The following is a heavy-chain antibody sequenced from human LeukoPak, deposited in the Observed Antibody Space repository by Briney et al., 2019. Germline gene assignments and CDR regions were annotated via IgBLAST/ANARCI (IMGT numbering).Heavy chain of an antibody. J-gene: IGHJ3*01. Sequence: GGSLRLSCAASGFMFSRYTMNWVRQAPGKGLDWVSSISTSTSSSNIYYADSVKGRFTISRDDAKNSVYLQTNALRPEDTAMYYCAREIDCGSASCHDPEGPYAFDVWGQGTMVIVSS. CDR1: GFMFSRYT. CDR2: ISTSTSSSNI. D-gene: IGHD2-2*01. V-gene: IGHV3-21*01. CDR3: AREIDCGSASCHDPEGPYAFDV.